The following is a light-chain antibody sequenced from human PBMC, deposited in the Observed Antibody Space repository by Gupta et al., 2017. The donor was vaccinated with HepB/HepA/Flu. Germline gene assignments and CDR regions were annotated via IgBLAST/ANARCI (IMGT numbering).Light chain of an antibody. CDR3: SAWDINLSGGG. J-gene: IGLJ3*02. CDR2: RNN. Sequence: QAGLTQPPSVSKALGQTATLTCSGNTNNVANQGAAWLQQHQGHHPRLLSDRNNNRPSGISERFSASRSGNADFLTITGLQPDDEADYYCSAWDINLSGGGLGGGT. CDR1: TNNVANQG. V-gene: IGLV10-54*04.